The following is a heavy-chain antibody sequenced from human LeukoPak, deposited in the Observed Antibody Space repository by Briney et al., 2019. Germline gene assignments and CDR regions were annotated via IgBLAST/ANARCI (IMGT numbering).Heavy chain of an antibody. Sequence: PGGSLRLSCPGSGYTFTAYWIGWVRQMPGKGLEWVGIIHPGDSDTRYSPSFQGQVTISADKSITTAYLQWSSLKASDTAMYYCGRHQHSGSYGAFDIWGQGTMVTVSS. D-gene: IGHD1-26*01. CDR3: GRHQHSGSYGAFDI. V-gene: IGHV5-51*01. CDR1: GYTFTAYW. CDR2: IHPGDSDT. J-gene: IGHJ3*02.